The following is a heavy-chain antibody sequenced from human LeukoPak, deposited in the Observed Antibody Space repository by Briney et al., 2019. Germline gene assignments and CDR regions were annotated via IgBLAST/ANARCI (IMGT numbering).Heavy chain of an antibody. CDR1: GGSISSYY. CDR3: ARGVVRGVHDY. Sequence: SETLSLTCTVSGGSISSYYWSWIRQPPGKGLEWIGYIYYSGSTNYNPSLKSRVTIPVDTSKNQFSLKLSSVTAADTAVYYCARGVVRGVHDYWGQGTLVTVSS. V-gene: IGHV4-59*01. CDR2: IYYSGST. D-gene: IGHD3-10*01. J-gene: IGHJ4*02.